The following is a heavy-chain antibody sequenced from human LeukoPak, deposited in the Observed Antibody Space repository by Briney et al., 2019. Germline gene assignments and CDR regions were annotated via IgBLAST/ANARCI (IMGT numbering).Heavy chain of an antibody. CDR3: GRGERYSSSGYALFPRDEYFDY. CDR2: ISVYNGNT. J-gene: IGHJ4*02. Sequence: ASVKVSCKASGYTFTSYGISWIRQAPRQGLEWMGWISVYNGNTNYVQKFQDRVTMTTDTSTSTAYMELRSLRSDDTAVYYCGRGERYSSSGYALFPRDEYFDYGAKGPLVTVAS. V-gene: IGHV1-18*01. CDR1: GYTFTSYG. D-gene: IGHD6-13*01.